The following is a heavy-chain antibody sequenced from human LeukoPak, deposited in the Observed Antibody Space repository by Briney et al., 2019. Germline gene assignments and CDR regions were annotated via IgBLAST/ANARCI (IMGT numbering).Heavy chain of an antibody. CDR3: AGVLGVRDLAYFDY. D-gene: IGHD3-10*01. Sequence: GGSLRLSCAASGFSFNIYWMHWVRHAPRQGLVWVSRISIYGSSTSYADSVRGRFTISRDNAKNTLYLQMNSLRAEDTAVYYCAGVLGVRDLAYFDYWGHGTLVTVSS. CDR2: ISIYGSST. CDR1: GFSFNIYW. V-gene: IGHV3-74*01. J-gene: IGHJ4*01.